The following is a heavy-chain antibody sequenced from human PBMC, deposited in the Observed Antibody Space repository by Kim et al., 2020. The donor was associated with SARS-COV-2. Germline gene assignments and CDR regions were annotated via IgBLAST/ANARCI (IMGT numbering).Heavy chain of an antibody. V-gene: IGHV4-59*01. D-gene: IGHD2-21*01. Sequence: TNYNPSLKSRVTISVDTSKNQFSLKLSSVTAADTAVYYCARDIPVYGMDVWGQGTTVTVSS. CDR2: T. CDR3: ARDIPVYGMDV. J-gene: IGHJ6*02.